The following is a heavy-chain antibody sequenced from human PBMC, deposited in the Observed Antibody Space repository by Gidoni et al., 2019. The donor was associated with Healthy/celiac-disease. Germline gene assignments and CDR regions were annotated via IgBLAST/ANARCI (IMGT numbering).Heavy chain of an antibody. V-gene: IGHV3-66*02. J-gene: IGHJ4*02. D-gene: IGHD6-19*01. CDR3: ARGGPYSSGRYYFDY. CDR1: GFTASSNY. Sequence: EVQLVESGGGLVQPGGSLRLSCAASGFTASSNYMSWVRQAPGKGLEWVSVIYSGGSTYYADSVKGRFTISRDNSKNTLYLQMNSLRAEDTAVYYCARGGPYSSGRYYFDYWGQGTLVTVSS. CDR2: IYSGGST.